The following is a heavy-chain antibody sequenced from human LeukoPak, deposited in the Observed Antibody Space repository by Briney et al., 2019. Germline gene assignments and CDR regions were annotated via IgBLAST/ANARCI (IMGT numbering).Heavy chain of an antibody. D-gene: IGHD1-26*01. CDR1: GGSIGSITYY. CDR2: IYTSGST. Sequence: SETLSLTCSASGGSIGSITYYWSWIRQPAGKGLEWIGRIYTSGSTNYNPSLKSRVTMSVDTSKNQFSLKLSSVTAADTAVCYCARAVGSRTPFDYWGQGTLVTVSS. CDR3: ARAVGSRTPFDY. V-gene: IGHV4-61*02. J-gene: IGHJ4*02.